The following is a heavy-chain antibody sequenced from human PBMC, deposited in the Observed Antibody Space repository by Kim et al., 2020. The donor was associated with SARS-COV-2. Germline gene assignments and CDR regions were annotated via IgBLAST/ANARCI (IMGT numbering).Heavy chain of an antibody. CDR1: GGTFSSYA. CDR3: ASRYCSSTSCHLRLLLPNGYYYYGMDV. V-gene: IGHV1-69*04. D-gene: IGHD2-2*01. J-gene: IGHJ6*02. Sequence: SVKVSCKASGGTFSSYAISWVRQAPGQGLEWMGRIIPILGIANYAQKFQGRVTITADKSTSTAYMELSSLRSEDTAVYYCASRYCSSTSCHLRLLLPNGYYYYGMDVWGQGTTVTVSS. CDR2: IIPILGIA.